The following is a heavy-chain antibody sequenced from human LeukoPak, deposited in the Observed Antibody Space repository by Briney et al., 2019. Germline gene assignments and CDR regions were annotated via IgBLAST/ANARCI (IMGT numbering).Heavy chain of an antibody. J-gene: IGHJ3*02. D-gene: IGHD3-10*01. CDR3: AKSNGYGLIDI. Sequence: GGSLRLSCAPSGFRFSSYWMSWVRQAPGKGLEWVAYIKTDGSQRLYVDSVDGRFIISRDNANNSLYLQMNNLRGEDTAVYYCAKSNGYGLIDIWGQGTMVTVSS. V-gene: IGHV3-7*01. CDR1: GFRFSSYW. CDR2: IKTDGSQR.